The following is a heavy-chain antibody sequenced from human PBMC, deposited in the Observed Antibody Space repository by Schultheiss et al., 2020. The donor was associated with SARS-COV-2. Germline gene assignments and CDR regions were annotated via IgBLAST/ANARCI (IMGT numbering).Heavy chain of an antibody. J-gene: IGHJ4*02. D-gene: IGHD4-17*01. CDR1: GFTFSSYW. CDR3: ARAHGDYVGYFDY. Sequence: GGSLRLSCAASGFTFSSYWMHWVRQAPGKGLVWVSRINSDGSSTSYADSVKGRFTISRDNAKNTLYLQMGSLRAEDMAVYYCARAHGDYVGYFDYWGQGTLVTVSS. V-gene: IGHV3-74*01. CDR2: INSDGSST.